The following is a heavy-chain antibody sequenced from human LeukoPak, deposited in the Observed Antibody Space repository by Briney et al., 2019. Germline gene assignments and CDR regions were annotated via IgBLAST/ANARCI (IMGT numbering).Heavy chain of an antibody. J-gene: IGHJ6*04. CDR2: ISTNSSST. D-gene: IGHD3-10*02. V-gene: IGHV3-48*03. CDR1: GFTFTSYE. Sequence: GGSLRLSCAASGFTFTSYEMNWVRQAPGKGLEWVSYISTNSSSTYYADSVKGRFTISRDTAKNTAYLEMNRLRADDTAVYYCGELGIPMIGGVWGKGTTVTISS. CDR3: GELGIPMIGGV.